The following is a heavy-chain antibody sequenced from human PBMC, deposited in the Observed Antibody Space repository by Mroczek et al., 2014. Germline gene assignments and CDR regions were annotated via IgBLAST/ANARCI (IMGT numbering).Heavy chain of an antibody. Sequence: QVQLVQSGAEVKKPGSSVKVSCKASGGTFSSYTISWVRQAPGQGLEWMGRIIPILGIANYAQKFQGRVTITADKSTSTAYMELSSLRSEDTAVYYCARTPGINYYDSSGYYYFDYWGQGTLVTVSS. J-gene: IGHJ4*02. CDR1: GGTFSSYT. CDR3: ARTPGINYYDSSGYYYFDY. D-gene: IGHD3-22*01. CDR2: IIPILGIA. V-gene: IGHV1-69*09.